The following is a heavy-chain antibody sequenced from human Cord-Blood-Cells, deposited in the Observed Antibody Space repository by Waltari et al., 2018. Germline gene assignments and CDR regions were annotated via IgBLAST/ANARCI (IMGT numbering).Heavy chain of an antibody. V-gene: IGHV3-53*01. Sequence: VQLLAGGVGWIQSGGCLSHACAASGFTVCSKDMSWVRQAQGKGLEWVSVIYSGGNTYYADSVKGRFTISRDNSKNTLYLQMNSLRAEDTAVYYCARDQVEGAFDIWGQGTMVTVSS. CDR1: GFTVCSKD. J-gene: IGHJ3*02. CDR3: ARDQVEGAFDI. CDR2: IYSGGNT.